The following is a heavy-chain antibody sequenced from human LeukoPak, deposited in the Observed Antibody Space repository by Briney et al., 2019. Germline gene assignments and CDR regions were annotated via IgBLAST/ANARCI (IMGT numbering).Heavy chain of an antibody. CDR3: ARDTAYDFWSGDRVGWFDP. V-gene: IGHV4-61*02. J-gene: IGHJ5*02. CDR2: IYTSGST. Sequence: SQTLSLICTVSGCSISSGSYYWIWIRQPAGKELEWIVRIYTSGSTNYNPSLKRRVTISVDTSKNQFSLKLSSVTAADTAVYYCARDTAYDFWSGDRVGWFDPWGQGTLVTVSS. CDR1: GCSISSGSYY. D-gene: IGHD3-3*01.